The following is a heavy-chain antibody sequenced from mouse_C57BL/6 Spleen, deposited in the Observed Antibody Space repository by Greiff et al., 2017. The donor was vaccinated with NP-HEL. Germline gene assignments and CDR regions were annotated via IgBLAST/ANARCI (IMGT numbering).Heavy chain of an antibody. CDR2: INYDGSST. CDR3: ATTVVATDWYFDV. V-gene: IGHV5-16*01. CDR1: GFTFSDYY. Sequence: EVKLVESEGGLVQPGSSMKLSCTASGFTFSDYYMAWVRQVPEKGLEWVANINYDGSSTYYLDSLKSRFIISRDNAKNILYLQMSSLKSEDTATYYCATTVVATDWYFDVWGTGTTVTVSS. D-gene: IGHD1-1*01. J-gene: IGHJ1*03.